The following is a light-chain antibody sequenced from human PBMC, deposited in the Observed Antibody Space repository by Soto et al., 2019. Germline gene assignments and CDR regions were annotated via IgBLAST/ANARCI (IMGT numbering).Light chain of an antibody. CDR3: QQSYSTPIFT. CDR2: AAS. V-gene: IGKV1-39*01. J-gene: IGKJ3*01. Sequence: DIQMTQSPSSLSASVGDRVTITCRASQSISSYLNWYQQKPGKAPKLLIYAASSLQSGVPSRFSGSGSGTDFTHTISILQPEDFATYYCQQSYSTPIFTFGPGTKVDIK. CDR1: QSISSY.